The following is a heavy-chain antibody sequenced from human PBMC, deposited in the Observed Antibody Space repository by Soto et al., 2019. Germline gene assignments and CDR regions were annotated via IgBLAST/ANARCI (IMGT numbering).Heavy chain of an antibody. CDR2: IYYSGST. CDR3: ARVGNDFWTRYYYGMDV. J-gene: IGHJ6*02. Sequence: SETLSLTCTVSGGSISSYYWSWIRQPPGKGLEWIGYIYYSGSTNYNPSLKSRVTISVDTSKNQFSLKLSSVTAADTAVYYCARVGNDFWTRYYYGMDVWGQGTTVTVSS. V-gene: IGHV4-59*01. D-gene: IGHD3-3*01. CDR1: GGSISSYY.